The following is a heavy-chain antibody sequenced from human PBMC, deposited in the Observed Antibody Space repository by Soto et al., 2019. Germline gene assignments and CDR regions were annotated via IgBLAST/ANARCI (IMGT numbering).Heavy chain of an antibody. V-gene: IGHV3-33*01. CDR1: GFTFSSYG. CDR3: ARYGDTMVRGVIQY. Sequence: QVQLVESGGGVVKPGRSLRLSCAASGFTFSSYGMHWVRQAPGKGLEWVAVIWYDGSNKYYADSVKGRFTISRDNSKNTLYMQMNSLRAEDTAVYYCARYGDTMVRGVIQYWGQGTLVTVSS. CDR2: IWYDGSNK. J-gene: IGHJ4*02. D-gene: IGHD3-10*01.